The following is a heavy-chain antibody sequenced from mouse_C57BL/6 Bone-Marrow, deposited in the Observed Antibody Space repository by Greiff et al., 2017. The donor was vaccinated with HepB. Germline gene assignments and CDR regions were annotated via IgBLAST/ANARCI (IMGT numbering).Heavy chain of an antibody. J-gene: IGHJ3*01. Sequence: EVQLVESGEGLVKPGGSLKLSCAASGFTFSSYAMSWVRQTPEKGLEWVAYISSGGDYIYYADTVKGRVTVTRDKARNTRYLQMSSLKSEDTAMYYCKRGRLRHSWFAYWGQGTMVTVSA. CDR3: KRGRLRHSWFAY. CDR2: ISSGGDYI. V-gene: IGHV5-9-1*02. CDR1: GFTFSSYA. D-gene: IGHD3-1*01.